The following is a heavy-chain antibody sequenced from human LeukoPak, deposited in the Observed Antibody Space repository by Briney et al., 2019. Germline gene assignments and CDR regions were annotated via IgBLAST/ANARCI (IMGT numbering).Heavy chain of an antibody. V-gene: IGHV4-30-2*01. CDR2: IYHSGST. Sequence: SETLSLTCTVSGGPISSGGYYWNWIRQPPGQGLEWIGYIYHSGSTYYNPSLKSRVTISVDRSKNQFSLKLSSVTAADTAVYYCAREYSSSSRFDPWGQGTLVTVSS. D-gene: IGHD6-6*01. CDR3: AREYSSSSRFDP. CDR1: GGPISSGGYY. J-gene: IGHJ5*02.